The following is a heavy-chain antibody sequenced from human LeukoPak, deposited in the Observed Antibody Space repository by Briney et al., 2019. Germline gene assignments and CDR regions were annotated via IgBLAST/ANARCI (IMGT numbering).Heavy chain of an antibody. J-gene: IGHJ4*02. Sequence: GGALRLSCSAPGFTFSTYNMEWVRQAPGKGVEWVSGVGGTDGRSYYAAFVKGRFTIYRDNSKNTLYLQMNSLRAEDTAVYDCAKDGSYYVDYWGQGTLVTVSA. CDR3: AKDGSYYVDY. CDR2: VGGTDGRS. V-gene: IGHV3-23*01. CDR1: GFTFSTYN.